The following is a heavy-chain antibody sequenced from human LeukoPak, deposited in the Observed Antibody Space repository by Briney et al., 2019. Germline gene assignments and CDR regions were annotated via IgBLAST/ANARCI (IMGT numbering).Heavy chain of an antibody. J-gene: IGHJ4*02. V-gene: IGHV4-30-2*01. Sequence: SQTLSLTCAVSGGSISSGGYSWSWIRQPPGKGLEWIGYIYHSGSTYYNPSLKSRVTISVDRSKNQFSLKLSSVTAADTAVYYCAREAVADDSSGYPADYFDYWGQGTLVTVSS. CDR1: GGSISSGGYS. CDR3: AREAVADDSSGYPADYFDY. CDR2: IYHSGST. D-gene: IGHD3-22*01.